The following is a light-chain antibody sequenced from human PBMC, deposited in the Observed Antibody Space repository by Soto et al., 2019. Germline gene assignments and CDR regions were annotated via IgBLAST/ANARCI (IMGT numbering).Light chain of an antibody. Sequence: QPVLTQSPSASASLGASVKLTCTLSSGHSSYAIAWHQQQPEKGPRYLMKLNSDGSHSKGDGIPDRFSGSSSGAERYLTISRLQSEDAADYYCQTRGTGILFGGGTKLTVL. CDR2: LNSDGSH. CDR1: SGHSSYA. CDR3: QTRGTGIL. V-gene: IGLV4-69*01. J-gene: IGLJ2*01.